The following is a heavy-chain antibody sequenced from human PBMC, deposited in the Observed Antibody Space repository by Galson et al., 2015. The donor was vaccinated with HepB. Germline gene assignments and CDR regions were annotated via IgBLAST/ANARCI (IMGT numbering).Heavy chain of an antibody. Sequence: SLRLSCAASGFTFSSYAMSWVRQAPGKGLEWVSAISGSGGSTYYADSVKGRYTISRDNSKNTLYLQMNSLRAEDTAVYYCAKVGVGEQLWPNPFDYWGQGTLVTVSS. D-gene: IGHD2-21*01. CDR3: AKVGVGEQLWPNPFDY. V-gene: IGHV3-23*01. CDR1: GFTFSSYA. J-gene: IGHJ4*02. CDR2: ISGSGGST.